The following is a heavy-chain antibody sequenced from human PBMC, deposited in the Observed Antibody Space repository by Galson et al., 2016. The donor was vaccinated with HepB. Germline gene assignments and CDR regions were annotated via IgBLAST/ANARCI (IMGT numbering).Heavy chain of an antibody. Sequence: SLRLSCAASGFTSSSYWMNWFRQAPGKKMVWVSRINGDGSSTTYADSVKGRFTTSRDNAKNTLFLQMNSLRAEDTARYYCAKGAPYHYDSSGYYGPGDFWGQGTQVTVSS. J-gene: IGHJ4*02. D-gene: IGHD3-22*01. V-gene: IGHV3-74*01. CDR3: AKGAPYHYDSSGYYGPGDF. CDR2: INGDGSST. CDR1: GFTSSSYW.